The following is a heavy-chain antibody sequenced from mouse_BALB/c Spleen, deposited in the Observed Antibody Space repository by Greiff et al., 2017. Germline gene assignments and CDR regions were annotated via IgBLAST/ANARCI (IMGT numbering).Heavy chain of an antibody. CDR1: GFSLSTSGMG. CDR3: AQYGNGAWFAY. J-gene: IGHJ3*01. CDR2: IYWDDDK. Sequence: QVTLKESGPGILQPSQTLSLTCSFSGFSLSTSGMGVSWIRQPSGKGLEWLAHIYWDDDKRYNPSLKSRLTISKDTSRNQVFLKITSVDTADTATYYCAQYGNGAWFAYWGQGTLVTVSA. V-gene: IGHV8-12*01. D-gene: IGHD2-10*02.